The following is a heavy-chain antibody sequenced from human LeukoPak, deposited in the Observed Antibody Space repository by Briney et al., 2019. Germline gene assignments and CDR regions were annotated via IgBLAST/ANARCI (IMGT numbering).Heavy chain of an antibody. V-gene: IGHV4-59*01. D-gene: IGHD4-11*01. CDR2: IYYSGST. Sequence: SETLSLTCAVYGGSFSGYYWSWIRQPPGKGLEWIGYIYYSGSTNYNPSLKSRVTISVDTSKNQFSLKLSSVTAADTAVYYCASNDYPYWYFDLWGRGTLVTVSS. CDR3: ASNDYPYWYFDL. CDR1: GGSFSGYY. J-gene: IGHJ2*01.